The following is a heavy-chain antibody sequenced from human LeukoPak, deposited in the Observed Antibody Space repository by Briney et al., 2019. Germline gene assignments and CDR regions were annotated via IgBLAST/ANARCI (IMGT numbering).Heavy chain of an antibody. D-gene: IGHD3-22*01. CDR3: ARTSSDYYLFDY. CDR2: ISAYTGIT. V-gene: IGHV1-18*01. CDR1: AYTFTNYD. J-gene: IGHJ4*02. Sequence: ASVKVSCKASAYTFTNYDISWVRQAPGQGLEWMGWISAYTGITNYAPTLQGRVTMTTDTSTRTAYMEMRSLRSDDTAVYYCARTSSDYYLFDYWGQGTLVTVSS.